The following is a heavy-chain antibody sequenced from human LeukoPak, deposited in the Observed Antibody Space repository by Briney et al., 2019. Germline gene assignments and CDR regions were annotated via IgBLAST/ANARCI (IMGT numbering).Heavy chain of an antibody. D-gene: IGHD3-9*01. Sequence: PSETLPLSCTVSGGSVSSYSHYWSWIRQPPGKGLEWIGSIYYSGSTYYNPSLRSRVTISVDTSKNQFSLKLRSVTAADTAVYYCAREEYDILTGYLYYFDYWGQGTLVTVSS. CDR1: GGSVSSYSHY. V-gene: IGHV4-39*02. J-gene: IGHJ4*02. CDR2: IYYSGST. CDR3: AREEYDILTGYLYYFDY.